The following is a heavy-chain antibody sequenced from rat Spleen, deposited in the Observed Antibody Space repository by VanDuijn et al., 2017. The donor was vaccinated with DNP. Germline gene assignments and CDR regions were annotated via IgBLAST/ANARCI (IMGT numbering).Heavy chain of an antibody. V-gene: IGHV4-2*01. Sequence: EVKLVESGGGLVQPGRSLKLSCEASGFNFNDYWMGWVRQAPGKGLEWIGEINQDSRTKKYSPSLKDKFTISRDNAQNILFLQMNNLGSEDTATYYCVRERSGVDYWGQGVMVTVSS. CDR1: GFNFNDYW. J-gene: IGHJ2*01. D-gene: IGHD4-3*01. CDR3: VRERSGVDY. CDR2: INQDSRTK.